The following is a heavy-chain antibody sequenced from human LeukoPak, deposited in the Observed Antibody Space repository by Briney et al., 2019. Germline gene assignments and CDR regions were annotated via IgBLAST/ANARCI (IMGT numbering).Heavy chain of an antibody. CDR1: VGSISISNW. Sequence: SETLSLTCAVSVGSISISNWWSWVRQPPGKGLKWIGETYHSGSTNYNPSPKIRTTISEDNSKNKFSLKLSSVTAADTAVSYCERDRYYYGSSGYLPFDYWGQGTLVTVSS. CDR3: ERDRYYYGSSGYLPFDY. CDR2: TYHSGST. D-gene: IGHD3-22*01. V-gene: IGHV4-4*02. J-gene: IGHJ4*02.